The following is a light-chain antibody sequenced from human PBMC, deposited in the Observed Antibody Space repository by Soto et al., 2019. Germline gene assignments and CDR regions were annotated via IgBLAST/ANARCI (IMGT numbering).Light chain of an antibody. CDR3: QQLNSYPIT. Sequence: IQLTQSPSSLSASVGDRVTITCRASQGISSYLAWYQHTPGKAPKILIYAASTLQSGVPSRFRGSGSGTDFTLTISRLQPEDFETYYCQQLNSYPITFGQGTRLEI. J-gene: IGKJ5*01. CDR1: QGISSY. CDR2: AAS. V-gene: IGKV1-9*01.